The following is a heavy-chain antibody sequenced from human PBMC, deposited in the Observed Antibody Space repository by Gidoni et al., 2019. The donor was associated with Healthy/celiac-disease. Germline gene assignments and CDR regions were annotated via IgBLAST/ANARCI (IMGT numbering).Heavy chain of an antibody. CDR3: ASREAYCGGDCHSLGD. CDR2: INPSGSST. CDR1: GYTFTSYY. V-gene: IGHV1-46*01. J-gene: IGHJ4*02. Sequence: QVQLVQSGAEVKKHGASVKVSCRAAGYTFTSYYRHWVRQGRGQGLEWMGIINPSGSSTSYAQKFKGRVTMTRDTSTSTVYMELSSLRSEDTAVYYCASREAYCGGDCHSLGDWGQGTLFTVSS. D-gene: IGHD2-21*02.